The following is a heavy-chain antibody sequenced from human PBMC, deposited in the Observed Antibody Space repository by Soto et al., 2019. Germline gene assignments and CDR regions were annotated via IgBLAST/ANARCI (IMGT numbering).Heavy chain of an antibody. J-gene: IGHJ2*01. Sequence: QVQLVQSGAEVKKPGSSVKVSCKASVGTFSRYAISWVRQAPGQGLEWMGGITPMFGTANYAQKFQGRVTITADESTSTVHMELRRLRSEDTAVYYCAQTRGSAVAGPGRFDLWGRGTLVIVSS. CDR1: VGTFSRYA. CDR3: AQTRGSAVAGPGRFDL. D-gene: IGHD6-19*01. CDR2: ITPMFGTA. V-gene: IGHV1-69*12.